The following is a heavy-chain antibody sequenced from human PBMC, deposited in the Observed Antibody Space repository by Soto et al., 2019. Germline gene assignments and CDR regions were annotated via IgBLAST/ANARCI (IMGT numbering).Heavy chain of an antibody. V-gene: IGHV1-46*01. Sequence: QVQLVQSGAEVKKPGASVKISCKASGYSFTTFYVHWVRQAPGQGPEWMGVLTPSSGTTSFAPQLQARVTMTRDTSTSTVDMDLSSLRSEDTAVYYCARGGRYTYGHFDYWGQGTLVTVSS. CDR2: LTPSSGTT. CDR1: GYSFTTFY. D-gene: IGHD5-18*01. J-gene: IGHJ4*02. CDR3: ARGGRYTYGHFDY.